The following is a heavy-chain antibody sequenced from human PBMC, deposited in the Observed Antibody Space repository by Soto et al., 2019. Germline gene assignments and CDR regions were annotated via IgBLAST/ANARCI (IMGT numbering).Heavy chain of an antibody. D-gene: IGHD2-21*01. CDR2: IYHDGST. V-gene: IGHV4-4*02. Sequence: QVQLQESGPGLVKPSGTLSLTCTVSADSITNPYCWYWVRNPPGQGLEWIGEIYHDGSTHYNPSLRSRVTISIDNSKIQFSLELTSVTAADTAVYYCARDRPVHYSTFADYGGQGTMVTVSS. CDR3: ARDRPVHYSTFADY. CDR1: ADSITNPYC. J-gene: IGHJ4*02.